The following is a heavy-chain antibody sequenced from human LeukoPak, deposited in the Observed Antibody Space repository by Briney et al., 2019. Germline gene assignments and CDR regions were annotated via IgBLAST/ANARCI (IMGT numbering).Heavy chain of an antibody. CDR2: ISSSSSYI. V-gene: IGHV3-21*01. J-gene: IGHJ4*02. Sequence: GGSLRLSCSASGFIFNTFGMNWVRQAPGKGLEWVSSISSSSSYIYYADSVKGRFTISRDNAKNSLYLQMNSLRAEDTAVYYCARDREDYWGQGTLVTVSS. CDR1: GFIFNTFG. CDR3: ARDREDY.